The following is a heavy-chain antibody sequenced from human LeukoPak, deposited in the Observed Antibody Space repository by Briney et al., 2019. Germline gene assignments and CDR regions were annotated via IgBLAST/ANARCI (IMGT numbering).Heavy chain of an antibody. D-gene: IGHD3-3*01. Sequence: ASVKVSCKASGYTFTGYYMHWVRQAPGQGLEWMGRINPNSGGTNYAQKFQGRVTMTRETSISTAYMELSRLRSDDTAVYYCARGGSRDSYYDFWSGYSDLVRWGQGTLVTVSS. CDR3: ARGGSRDSYYDFWSGYSDLVR. V-gene: IGHV1-2*06. CDR1: GYTFTGYY. CDR2: INPNSGGT. J-gene: IGHJ4*02.